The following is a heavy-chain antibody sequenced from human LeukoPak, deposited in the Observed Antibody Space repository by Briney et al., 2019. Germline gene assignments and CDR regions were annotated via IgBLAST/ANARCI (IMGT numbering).Heavy chain of an antibody. Sequence: PSETLSLTCTVSGGSISSYYWSWIRQPPGKGLEWIGYIYYSGSTNYNPSLKSRVTISVDTSKNQFSLNLNSVTAADTAVYYCARTSSGPNYDILTGYLSPNWLDPWGQGILVTVSS. J-gene: IGHJ5*02. CDR1: GGSISSYY. D-gene: IGHD3-9*01. CDR3: ARTSSGPNYDILTGYLSPNWLDP. V-gene: IGHV4-59*01. CDR2: IYYSGST.